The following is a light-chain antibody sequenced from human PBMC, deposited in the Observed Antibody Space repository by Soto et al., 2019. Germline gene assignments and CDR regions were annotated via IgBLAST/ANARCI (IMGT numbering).Light chain of an antibody. V-gene: IGLV2-14*01. CDR3: RSYTSSRPWV. CDR1: SSDVGGYNY. CDR2: DVS. Sequence: QSALTQPASVSGSPGQSITISCTGTSSDVGGYNYVSWYQQHPGKAPKLMIYDVSNRPSGVSNRFSGSKSGNTASLTISGLQAEDEADYYCRSYTSSRPWVFGGGTKLTVL. J-gene: IGLJ3*02.